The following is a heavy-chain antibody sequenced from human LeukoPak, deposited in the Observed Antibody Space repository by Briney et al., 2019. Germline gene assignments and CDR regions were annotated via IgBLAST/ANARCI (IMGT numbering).Heavy chain of an antibody. V-gene: IGHV1-46*01. CDR2: INPSGGST. CDR1: GYTFTSYY. Sequence: ASAKVSCKASGYTFTSYYMHWVRQAPGQGLEWMGIINPSGGSTSYAQKFQGRVTMTRDTSTSTVYMELSSLRSEDTAVYYCARGFYGSGRSEDFDYWGQGTLVTVSS. D-gene: IGHD3-10*01. CDR3: ARGFYGSGRSEDFDY. J-gene: IGHJ4*02.